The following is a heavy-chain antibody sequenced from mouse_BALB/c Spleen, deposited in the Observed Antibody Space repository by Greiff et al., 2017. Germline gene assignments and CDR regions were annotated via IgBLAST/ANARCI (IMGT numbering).Heavy chain of an antibody. CDR1: GFTFSSYA. D-gene: IGHD1-2*01. CDR3: ARSSTTAMDWYFDV. J-gene: IGHJ1*01. CDR2: ISSGGSYT. Sequence: EVKVVESGGGLVKPGGSLKLSCAASGFTFSSYAMSWVRQSPEKKLEWVAEISSGGSYTYYPDTVTGRFTISRDNAKNTLYLEMSSLRSEDTAMYYCARSSTTAMDWYFDVWGAGTTVTVSS. V-gene: IGHV5-9-4*01.